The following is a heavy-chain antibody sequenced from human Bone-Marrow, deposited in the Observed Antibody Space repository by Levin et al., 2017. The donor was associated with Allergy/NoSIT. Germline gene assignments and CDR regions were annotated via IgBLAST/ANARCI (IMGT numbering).Heavy chain of an antibody. V-gene: IGHV3-7*01. CDR3: GVTPRRDPFDY. CDR2: IRDDGGEK. CDR1: GFTFSNSW. Sequence: LSLPCAVSGFTFSNSWMSWVRQAPGKGLEWVANIRDDGGEKYYVDSVKGRFTISRDNAKNTLYLQMNSLRVEDTAVYYCGVTPRRDPFDYWGQGTLVTVSS. J-gene: IGHJ4*02. D-gene: IGHD2-21*02.